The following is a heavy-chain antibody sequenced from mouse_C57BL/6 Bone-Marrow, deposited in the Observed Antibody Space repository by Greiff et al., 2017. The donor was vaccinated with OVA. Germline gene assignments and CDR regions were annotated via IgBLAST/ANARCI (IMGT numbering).Heavy chain of an antibody. J-gene: IGHJ1*03. CDR3: ARQGGNYLYWYFDV. D-gene: IGHD2-1*01. Sequence: EVHLVESGGDLVKPGGSLKLSCAASGFTFSSYGMSWVRQTPDKRLEWVATISSGGSYTYYPDSVKGRFTISRDNAKNTLYLQMSSLKSEDTAMYYCARQGGNYLYWYFDVWGTGTTVTVSS. CDR1: GFTFSSYG. V-gene: IGHV5-6*01. CDR2: ISSGGSYT.